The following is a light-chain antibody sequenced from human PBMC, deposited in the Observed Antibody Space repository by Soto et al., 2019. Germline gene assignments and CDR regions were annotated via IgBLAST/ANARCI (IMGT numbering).Light chain of an antibody. CDR3: QQSYTTPRAT. J-gene: IGKJ5*01. V-gene: IGKV1-39*01. Sequence: DIELTQSPSSLSASVGDRVTITCRASQSISKYLNWYQQKPGKAPNLLILAASSLQSGVPSRFSGSGSGTDFTLTISSLRPEDFATYYCQQSYTTPRATFGQGTRLENK. CDR2: AAS. CDR1: QSISKY.